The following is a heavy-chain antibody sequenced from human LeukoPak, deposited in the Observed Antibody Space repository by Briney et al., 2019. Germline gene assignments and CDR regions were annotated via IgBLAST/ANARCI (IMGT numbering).Heavy chain of an antibody. V-gene: IGHV4-61*01. D-gene: IGHD6-13*01. CDR2: IYYSGST. CDR3: ARGARAAGNYYYYYYGMDV. J-gene: IGHJ6*02. CDR1: GGSVSSGSYY. Sequence: SETLSLTCTVSGGSVSSGSYYWSWIRQPPGKGLEWIGYIYYSGSTNYNPSLKSRVTISVDTSKNQFSLKLSSVTAADTAVYYCARGARAAGNYYYYYYGMDVWGQGTTVTVSS.